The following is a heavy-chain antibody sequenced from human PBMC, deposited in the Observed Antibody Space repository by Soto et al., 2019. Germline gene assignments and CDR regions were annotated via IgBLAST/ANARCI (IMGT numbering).Heavy chain of an antibody. CDR1: GGTFSSYA. J-gene: IGHJ6*02. CDR3: ARDRTYCGGDCYLLGYYGMDV. CDR2: IIPIFGTA. D-gene: IGHD2-21*02. Sequence: QVQLVQSGAEVKKPGSSVKVSCKASGGTFSSYAISWVRQAPGQGLEWMGGIIPIFGTANYAQKFQGRVKITADESTSTAYMELSSLRSEDTAVYYCARDRTYCGGDCYLLGYYGMDVWGQGTTVTVSS. V-gene: IGHV1-69*12.